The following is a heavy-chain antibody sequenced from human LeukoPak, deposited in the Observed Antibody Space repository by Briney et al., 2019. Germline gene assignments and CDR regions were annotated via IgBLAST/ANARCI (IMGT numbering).Heavy chain of an antibody. CDR1: GGSISSGGYY. D-gene: IGHD3-22*01. V-gene: IGHV4-31*03. Sequence: SQTLSLTCTVSGGSISSGGYYWSWIRQHPGKGLEWIGYIYYSGSTYYNPSLKSRVTISVDTSKNQSSLKLRSGTAADTAVYYCARETAPDRPYYHDSSGYYSGWFDPWGQGTLVTVSS. J-gene: IGHJ5*02. CDR3: ARETAPDRPYYHDSSGYYSGWFDP. CDR2: IYYSGST.